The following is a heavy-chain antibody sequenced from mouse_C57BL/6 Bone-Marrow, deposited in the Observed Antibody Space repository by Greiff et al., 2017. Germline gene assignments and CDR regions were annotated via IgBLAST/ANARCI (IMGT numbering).Heavy chain of an antibody. D-gene: IGHD3-3*01. J-gene: IGHJ3*01. CDR1: GFTFSDAW. V-gene: IGHV6-6*01. Sequence: EVQRVESGGGLVQPGGSMKLSCAASGFTFSDAWMDWVRQSPEKGLEWVALIRNKANNHATYYAESVKGRFTISRDDSKSSVYLQMNSLRPEDTGIYYCTGWERVRFAYRGQGTLVTVSA. CDR3: TGWERVRFAY. CDR2: IRNKANNHAT.